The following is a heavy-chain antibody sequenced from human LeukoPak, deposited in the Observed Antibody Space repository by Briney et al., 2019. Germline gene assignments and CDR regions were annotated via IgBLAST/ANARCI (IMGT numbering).Heavy chain of an antibody. Sequence: PSETLSLTCTVSGGSISSSNYYWGWIRQPPGKGLEWIGFMYYSGSAYYSPSLTSRVTISVDTSKNQFSLKLTSVTAADTAVYYCARSSITGTIYHWGQGTLVTVSS. CDR2: MYYSGSA. CDR3: ARSSITGTIYH. CDR1: GGSISSSNYY. J-gene: IGHJ1*01. V-gene: IGHV4-39*07. D-gene: IGHD1-7*01.